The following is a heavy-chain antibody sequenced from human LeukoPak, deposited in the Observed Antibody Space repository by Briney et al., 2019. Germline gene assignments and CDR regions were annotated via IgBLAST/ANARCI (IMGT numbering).Heavy chain of an antibody. D-gene: IGHD3-22*01. V-gene: IGHV1-18*01. Sequence: ASVKVSCKASGYTFTTYGISWVRQAPGQGLEWRGWISAYNGNTNYAQKFQGRVTMTTDTSTSTAYMELRSLRSDDTAVYYCARYSSGYYYYYYYMDVWGKGTTVTVSS. CDR2: ISAYNGNT. CDR1: GYTFTTYG. J-gene: IGHJ6*03. CDR3: ARYSSGYYYYYYYMDV.